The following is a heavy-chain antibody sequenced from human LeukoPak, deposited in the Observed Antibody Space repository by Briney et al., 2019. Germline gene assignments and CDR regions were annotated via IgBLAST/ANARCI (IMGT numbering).Heavy chain of an antibody. J-gene: IGHJ4*02. D-gene: IGHD6-19*01. V-gene: IGHV5-51*01. Sequence: WVRQMPGKGLEWMGIIYPGDSDTRYSPSFQGQVTISADKSISTAYLQWSSLKASDTAMYYCARTGSGWRSFDYWGQGTLVTVSS. CDR2: IYPGDSDT. CDR3: ARTGSGWRSFDY.